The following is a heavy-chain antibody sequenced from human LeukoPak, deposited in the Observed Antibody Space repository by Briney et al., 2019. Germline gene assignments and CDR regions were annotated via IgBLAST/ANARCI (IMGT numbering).Heavy chain of an antibody. Sequence: SETLSLTCTVSGVSISSYYWSWIRQPPGKGLEWIGYIYYSGSTNYNPSLKSRVTISVDTSKNQFSLKLSSVTAADTAVYYCARASSITIFGVARNWFDPWGQGTLVTVSS. J-gene: IGHJ5*02. V-gene: IGHV4-59*01. CDR1: GVSISSYY. CDR3: ARASSITIFGVARNWFDP. D-gene: IGHD3-3*01. CDR2: IYYSGST.